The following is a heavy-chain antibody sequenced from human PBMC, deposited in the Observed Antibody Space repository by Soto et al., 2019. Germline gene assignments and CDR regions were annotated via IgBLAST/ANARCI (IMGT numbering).Heavy chain of an antibody. CDR1: GCTFTSYY. Sequence: GASVKVSCKASGCTFTSYYMHWVRQAPGQGLEWMGIINPSGGSTSYAQKFQGRVTMTRDTSTSTVYMELSSLRSEDTAVYYCARERQGPVYYYYYGMDVWGQGTTVTVSS. V-gene: IGHV1-46*01. CDR2: INPSGGST. CDR3: ARERQGPVYYYYYGMDV. J-gene: IGHJ6*02.